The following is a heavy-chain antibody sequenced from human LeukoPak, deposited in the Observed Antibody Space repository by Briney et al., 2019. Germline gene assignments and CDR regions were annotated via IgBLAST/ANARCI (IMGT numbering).Heavy chain of an antibody. Sequence: SGASLRLSCAASGFTFSSYAMSRVRQAPGKGLEWVSAISGSGGSTYYADSVKGRFTISRDNSKNTLYLQMNSLRAEDTAVYYCAKAPRIYYDSSGYPLDYYYGMDVWGQGTTVTVSS. V-gene: IGHV3-23*01. D-gene: IGHD3-22*01. CDR1: GFTFSSYA. CDR3: AKAPRIYYDSSGYPLDYYYGMDV. J-gene: IGHJ6*02. CDR2: ISGSGGST.